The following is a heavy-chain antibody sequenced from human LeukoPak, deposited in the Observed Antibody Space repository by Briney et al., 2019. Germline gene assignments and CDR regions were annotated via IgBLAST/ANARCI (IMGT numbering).Heavy chain of an antibody. CDR1: GFTFSSYA. J-gene: IGHJ6*03. V-gene: IGHV3-23*01. CDR3: AKSGAAGFYYYYYMDV. D-gene: IGHD6-13*01. Sequence: GGSLRLSCAASGFTFSSYAMSWVRQAPGKGLEWVSAISGSGGSTYYADSVRGRFTISRDNSKNTLYLQMNSLRAEDTAVYYCAKSGAAGFYYYYYMDVWGKGTTVTVSS. CDR2: ISGSGGST.